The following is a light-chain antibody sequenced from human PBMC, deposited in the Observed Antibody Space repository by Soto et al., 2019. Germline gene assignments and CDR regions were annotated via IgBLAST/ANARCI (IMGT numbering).Light chain of an antibody. CDR3: HQYGGSMET. CDR2: GAS. V-gene: IGKV3-20*01. J-gene: IGKJ1*01. Sequence: DILLTQSPATLSLSPGERATLSCRASQSIRNNFLAWYQHNPAQAPRLLIYGASTRASGIPDRFSGSGSGTDFTLTIDRLEPEDFALYFCHQYGGSMETFGQGTKVDIK. CDR1: QSIRNNF.